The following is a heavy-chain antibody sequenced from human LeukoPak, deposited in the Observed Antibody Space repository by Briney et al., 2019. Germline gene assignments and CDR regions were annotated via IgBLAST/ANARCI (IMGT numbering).Heavy chain of an antibody. CDR3: AREAIEYSSSSGWLDP. D-gene: IGHD6-6*01. J-gene: IGHJ5*02. Sequence: GASVKVSCKASGGTFSSYATSWVRQAPGQGLEWMGGIIPIFGTANYAQKFQGRVTITTDESTSTAYMELSSLRSEDTAVYYCAREAIEYSSSSGWLDPWGQGTLVTVSS. CDR1: GGTFSSYA. V-gene: IGHV1-69*05. CDR2: IIPIFGTA.